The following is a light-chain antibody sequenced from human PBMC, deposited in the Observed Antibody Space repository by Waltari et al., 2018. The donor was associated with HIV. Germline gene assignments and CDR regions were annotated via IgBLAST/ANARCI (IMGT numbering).Light chain of an antibody. CDR1: ALPTKY. CDR3: YSTDSSGNQGV. Sequence: SYELTQPPSVSVSPGQTARITCSGDALPTKYAYWYQQKSGQAPVLVIYEDSKRPSGIPEGFSGSSSGTMATLTIRGAQVEDEADYYWYSTDSSGNQGVFGGGTKLTVL. V-gene: IGLV3-10*01. J-gene: IGLJ2*01. CDR2: EDS.